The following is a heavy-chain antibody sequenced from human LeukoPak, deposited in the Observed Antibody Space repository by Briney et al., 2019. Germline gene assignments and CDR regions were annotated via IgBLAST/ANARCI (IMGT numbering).Heavy chain of an antibody. Sequence: SRTLSLTCTVSGGSISSGSYYWSWIRQPAGKGLEWIGRIYTSGSTNYNPSLKSRVTISVDTSKNQFSLKLSSVTAADTAVYYCARGGLLLWFGELLSHAFDIWGQGTMVTVSS. CDR3: ARGGLLLWFGELLSHAFDI. V-gene: IGHV4-61*02. D-gene: IGHD3-10*01. CDR2: IYTSGST. CDR1: GGSISSGSYY. J-gene: IGHJ3*02.